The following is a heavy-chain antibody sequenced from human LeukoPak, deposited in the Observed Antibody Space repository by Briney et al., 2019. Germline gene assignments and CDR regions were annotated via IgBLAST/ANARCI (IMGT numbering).Heavy chain of an antibody. D-gene: IGHD5-18*01. CDR3: AKGRQLADYYMDV. CDR1: GFTFDDHS. V-gene: IGHV3-43*01. CDR2: ITWDGVNT. J-gene: IGHJ6*03. Sequence: GGSLRLSCAASGFTFDDHSMHWVRQAPGKGLEWVSVITWDGVNTYYADSVKGRFTISRDNSKNSLYLQMNSLRTEDTALYYCAKGRQLADYYMDVWGKGTTVTVSS.